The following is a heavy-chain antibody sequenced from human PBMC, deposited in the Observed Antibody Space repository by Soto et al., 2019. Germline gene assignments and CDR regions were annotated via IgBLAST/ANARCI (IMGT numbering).Heavy chain of an antibody. V-gene: IGHV4-30-4*01. CDR2: IYYSGST. Sequence: QVQLQESGPGLVKPSQTLSLTCTVSGGSISSGDYYWSWIRQPPGKGLEWIGYIYYSGSTYYNVSLKGRVTISVDTSKNQFALKLSSVTAADTAVYFCARRPTLAVPTANDAFDIWGQGTMVTVSS. CDR3: ARRPTLAVPTANDAFDI. CDR1: GGSISSGDYY. D-gene: IGHD2-2*01. J-gene: IGHJ3*02.